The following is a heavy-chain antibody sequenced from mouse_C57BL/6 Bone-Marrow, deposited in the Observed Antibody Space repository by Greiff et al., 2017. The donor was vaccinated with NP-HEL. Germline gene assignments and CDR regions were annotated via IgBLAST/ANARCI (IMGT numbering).Heavy chain of an antibody. CDR3: ARSIYYYGSSSFAY. D-gene: IGHD1-1*01. J-gene: IGHJ3*01. V-gene: IGHV1-81*01. CDR2: IYPRSGNT. Sequence: VQLQQSGAELARPGASVKLSCKASGYTFTSYSISWVKQRTGQGLEWIGEIYPRSGNTYYNEKFKGKATLTADKSSSTAYMELRSLTSEDSAVYFCARSIYYYGSSSFAYWGQGTLVTVSA. CDR1: GYTFTSYS.